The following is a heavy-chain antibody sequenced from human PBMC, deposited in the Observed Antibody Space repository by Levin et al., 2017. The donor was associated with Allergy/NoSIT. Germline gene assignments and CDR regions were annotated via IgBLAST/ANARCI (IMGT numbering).Heavy chain of an antibody. V-gene: IGHV3-30-3*01. Sequence: GGSLRLSCAASGFTFSTYAMHWVRQAPGKGLEWVAVVSYDGSNKYYGDSVKGRFTISRDNSKNTRYLQMNILRPEDTAVYHCARVDCGGDCYPEGFDYWCQGTLVTVSS. D-gene: IGHD2-21*02. CDR2: VSYDGSNK. CDR3: ARVDCGGDCYPEGFDY. CDR1: GFTFSTYA. J-gene: IGHJ4*02.